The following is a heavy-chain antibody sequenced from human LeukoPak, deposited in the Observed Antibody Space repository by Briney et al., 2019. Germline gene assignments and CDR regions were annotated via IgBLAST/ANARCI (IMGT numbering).Heavy chain of an antibody. D-gene: IGHD6-19*01. J-gene: IGHJ2*01. CDR3: ARVQWLDFYWYFDL. CDR2: IYYSGST. CDR1: GGSISSGDYY. Sequence: SETLSLTCTVSGGSISSGDYYWSWIRQPPGKGLEWIGYIYYSGSTYYNPSLKSRVTISVDTSKNQFSLKLSSVTAADTAVYYCARVQWLDFYWYFDLWGRGTLVTVSS. V-gene: IGHV4-30-4*01.